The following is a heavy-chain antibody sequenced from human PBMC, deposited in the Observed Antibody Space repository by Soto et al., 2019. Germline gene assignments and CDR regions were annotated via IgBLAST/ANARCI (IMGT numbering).Heavy chain of an antibody. CDR2: ISSSSSYI. CDR3: ARGSRWSTEGGYYYGMDV. V-gene: IGHV3-21*01. Sequence: PRRHECGAAGVCISSYSLNRYRQAPGKGLEWVSSISSSSSYIYYADSVNGRFTISRDNSKNTLYLQMNGLRAEDTAVYYCARGSRWSTEGGYYYGMDVWCQGTTVTVS. J-gene: IGHJ6*02. D-gene: IGHD6-13*01. CDR1: GVCISSYS.